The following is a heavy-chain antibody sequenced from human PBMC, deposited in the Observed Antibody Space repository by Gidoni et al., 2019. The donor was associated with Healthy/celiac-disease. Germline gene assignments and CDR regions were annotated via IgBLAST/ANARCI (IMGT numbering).Heavy chain of an antibody. D-gene: IGHD2-2*01. V-gene: IGHV4-31*03. CDR2: IYYSGST. J-gene: IGHJ5*02. CDR3: ARPYLEVPAAIRGIAGGWFDP. Sequence: QVQLQESGPGLVKPSQTLSLTCTVSGASISRGGSYSSWIRQHPGKGLEWIGYIYYSGSTYYNPSLKSRVTISVDTSKNQFSLKLSSVTAADTAVYYCARPYLEVPAAIRGIAGGWFDPWGQGTLVTVSS. CDR1: GASISRGGSY.